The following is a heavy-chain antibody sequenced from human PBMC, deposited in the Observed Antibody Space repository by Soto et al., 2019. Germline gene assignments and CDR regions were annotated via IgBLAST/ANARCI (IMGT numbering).Heavy chain of an antibody. V-gene: IGHV3-30*18. CDR2: ISYDGSHQ. CDR1: GFTFSAFG. CDR3: AKDPGGGYKYFFYGMDV. J-gene: IGHJ6*02. D-gene: IGHD3-22*01. Sequence: LRLSCAASGFTFSAFGMHWVRQAPGKGLEWVAVISYDGSHQYYGDSVKGRFTISRDNSKNTLYLQMNSLRPEDTAVYYCAKDPGGGYKYFFYGMDVWGQGTTVTVSS.